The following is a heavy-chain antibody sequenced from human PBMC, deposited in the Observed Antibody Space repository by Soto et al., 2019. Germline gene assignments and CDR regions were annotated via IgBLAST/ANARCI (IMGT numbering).Heavy chain of an antibody. D-gene: IGHD6-13*01. CDR2: IIPYYNTL. CDR3: ASGASRWYPYFFDS. V-gene: IGHV1-69*01. J-gene: IGHJ4*02. CDR1: EGTFNSYA. Sequence: QAQVVQAGAEVRKPGSSVKLACKASEGTFNSYAIAWVRQDPGQGLEWMGGIIPYYNTLNYAQKFQDRVTITSDDSANTVYMELSSLRSDDTAVYFCASGASRWYPYFFDSWAQGTLVTFSS.